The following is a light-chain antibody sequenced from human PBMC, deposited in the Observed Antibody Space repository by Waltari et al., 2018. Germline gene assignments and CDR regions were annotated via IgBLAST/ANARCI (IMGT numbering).Light chain of an antibody. CDR1: QNINDW. CDR2: KAS. CDR3: QQYNSYSYT. J-gene: IGKJ2*01. Sequence: DIQMTQSPSTLSASVGDRVTITCRASQNINDWLAWYQQKPGQAPKVLIYKASTLESGVPSRFRGSGSGTEFTLTISSLQPDDFATYYCQQYNSYSYTFGQGTKLEIK. V-gene: IGKV1-5*03.